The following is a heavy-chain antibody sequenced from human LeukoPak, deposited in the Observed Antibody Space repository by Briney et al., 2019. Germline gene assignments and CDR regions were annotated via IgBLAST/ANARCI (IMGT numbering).Heavy chain of an antibody. CDR3: ARVEPDATRYDYGDYFDF. J-gene: IGHJ4*02. CDR2: ISDSGGRT. V-gene: IGHV3-23*01. D-gene: IGHD4-17*01. CDR1: GFTFSSSV. Sequence: GGSLRLSCAASGFTFSSSVMSWVRQAPGKGLEWVSAISDSGGRTYYADSVKGRFTISRDNSKNTLYLQMNSLRAEDTAVYYCARVEPDATRYDYGDYFDFWGQGTLVTVSS.